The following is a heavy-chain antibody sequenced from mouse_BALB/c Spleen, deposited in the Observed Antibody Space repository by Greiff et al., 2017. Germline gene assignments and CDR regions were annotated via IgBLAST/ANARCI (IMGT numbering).Heavy chain of an antibody. D-gene: IGHD4-1*01. J-gene: IGHJ2*01. Sequence: EVHLVESGPELVKPGASVKIPCKASGYTFTDYNMDWVKQSHGKSLEWIGDINPNNGGTIYNQKFKGKATLTVDKSSSTAYMELRSLTSEDTAVYYCARRNWFDYWGQGTTLTVSS. CDR3: ARRNWFDY. V-gene: IGHV1-18*01. CDR2: INPNNGGT. CDR1: GYTFTDYN.